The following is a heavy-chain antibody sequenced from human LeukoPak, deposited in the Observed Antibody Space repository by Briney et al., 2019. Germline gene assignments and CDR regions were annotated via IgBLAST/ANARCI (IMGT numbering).Heavy chain of an antibody. Sequence: GASVKVSCKASGYTFTGYYLHWVRQAPGQGLEWMGWINPNSGGTNYAQKFQGRVTMTRDTSIGTAYMELSRLRSDDTAVYYCARGETTVTTFAYYYYYMDVWGKGTTVTVSS. CDR1: GYTFTGYY. V-gene: IGHV1-2*02. CDR2: INPNSGGT. J-gene: IGHJ6*03. CDR3: ARGETTVTTFAYYYYYMDV. D-gene: IGHD4-17*01.